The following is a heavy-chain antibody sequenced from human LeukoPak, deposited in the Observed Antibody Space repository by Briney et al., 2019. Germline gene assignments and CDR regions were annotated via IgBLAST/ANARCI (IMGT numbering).Heavy chain of an antibody. J-gene: IGHJ6*02. CDR1: GGSISSYY. D-gene: IGHD2-2*01. CDR2: IYYSGST. CDR3: ARVTYCSSTSCPLYYYYGMDV. Sequence: SETLSLTCTVSGGSISSYYWSWIRQPPGKGLEWIGYIYYSGSTNYNPSLKSRVTISVDTCKNQFSLKLSSVTAADTAVYYCARVTYCSSTSCPLYYYYGMDVWGQGTTVTVSS. V-gene: IGHV4-59*01.